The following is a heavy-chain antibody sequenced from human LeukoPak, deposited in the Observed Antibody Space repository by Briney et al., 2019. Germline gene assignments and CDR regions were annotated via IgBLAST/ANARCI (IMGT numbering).Heavy chain of an antibody. D-gene: IGHD3-3*01. J-gene: IGHJ5*02. Sequence: PSETLSLTCTVSGGSISSGGYYWSWIRQHPGKGLEWIGYIYYSGSTNYNPSLKSRVTISVDTSKNQFSLKLSSVTAADTAVYYCARVVEDNHDFWSGYSPNWFDPWGQGTLVTVSS. CDR1: GGSISSGGYY. CDR3: ARVVEDNHDFWSGYSPNWFDP. CDR2: IYYSGST. V-gene: IGHV4-61*08.